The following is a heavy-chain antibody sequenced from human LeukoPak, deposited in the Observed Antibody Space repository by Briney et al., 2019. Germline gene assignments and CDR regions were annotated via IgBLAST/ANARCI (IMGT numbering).Heavy chain of an antibody. Sequence: ASVKVSCKASGYTFTSYDINWVRQAPGQGLEWMGGIIPIFGTANYAQKFQGRVTITTDESTSTAYMELSSLRSEDTAVYYCAKVGVTIFGVVNNWFDPWGQGTLVTVSS. D-gene: IGHD3-3*01. J-gene: IGHJ5*02. V-gene: IGHV1-69*05. CDR1: GYTFTSYD. CDR3: AKVGVTIFGVVNNWFDP. CDR2: IIPIFGTA.